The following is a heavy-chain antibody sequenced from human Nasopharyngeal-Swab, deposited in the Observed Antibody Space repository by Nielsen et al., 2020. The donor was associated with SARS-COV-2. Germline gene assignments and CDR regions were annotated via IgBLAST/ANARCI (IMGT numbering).Heavy chain of an antibody. J-gene: IGHJ5*02. CDR3: ARVNHSSISA. CDR1: GFPFSDSY. Sequence: GESLKISCAASGFPFSDSYMSWIRQAPGKGLEWLSYIGQGGTPIYYADSVKGRFSISRENAKNSLYLQMDSLRAEDTAIYYCARVNHSSISAWGQGTVVTVSS. D-gene: IGHD3-22*01. CDR2: IGQGGTPI. V-gene: IGHV3-11*04.